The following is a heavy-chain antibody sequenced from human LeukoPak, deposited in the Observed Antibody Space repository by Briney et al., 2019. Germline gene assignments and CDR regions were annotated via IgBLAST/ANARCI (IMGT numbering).Heavy chain of an antibody. CDR2: IYYSGST. Sequence: SETLSLTCTVSGGSLSSYYWSWIRQPPGKGLEWIGYIYYSGSTNYNPSLKSRVTISVDTSKNQFSLKLSSVTAADTAVYYCARVVVVAATFRWFDPWGQGTLVTVSS. J-gene: IGHJ5*02. CDR1: GGSLSSYY. CDR3: ARVVVVAATFRWFDP. V-gene: IGHV4-59*01. D-gene: IGHD2-15*01.